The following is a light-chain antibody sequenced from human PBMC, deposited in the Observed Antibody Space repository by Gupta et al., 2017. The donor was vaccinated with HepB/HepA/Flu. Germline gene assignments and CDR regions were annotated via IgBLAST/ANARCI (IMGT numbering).Light chain of an antibody. CDR3: QQAGNSPIT. J-gene: IGKJ4*01. CDR2: GAS. Sequence: EIVLTQSPGTLSLSPGEGATLSCRASQTVSRNSLAWYQQRPGQAPRLLIYGASGRPTGIPDRFSGSGSAAAFPLTIPRLTPEDFAVYYCQQAGNSPITFGGGTKVETK. CDR1: QTVSRNS. V-gene: IGKV3-20*01.